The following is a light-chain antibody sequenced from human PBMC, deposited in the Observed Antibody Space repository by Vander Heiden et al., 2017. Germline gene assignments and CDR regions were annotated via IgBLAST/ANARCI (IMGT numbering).Light chain of an antibody. V-gene: IGKV1-9*01. CDR2: AAS. J-gene: IGKJ1*01. CDR3: QQPNA. Sequence: DIQLTQSPSFLSASVGDRVTITCRASQGISSYLAWEQQKPGKATKLLIYAASTLQSGVKERFSGSGSGTEFTRTSSSMQPEDCETDDGQQPNAFGQGTKVEIK. CDR1: QGISSY.